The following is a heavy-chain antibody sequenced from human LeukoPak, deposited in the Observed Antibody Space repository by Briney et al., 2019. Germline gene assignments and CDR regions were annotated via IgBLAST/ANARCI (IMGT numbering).Heavy chain of an antibody. Sequence: GDSLRLSCAGSGFDFSRFAMNWVRQATGRGLEWVPGITAGSGVIVYAESVKGRFSIYRDNSKNTLYLYMSSLRVEDTAVYYCAKDLTPDGKWEIDYWGQGTLVTVSS. CDR3: AKDLTPDGKWEIDY. J-gene: IGHJ4*02. CDR2: ITAGSGVI. CDR1: GFDFSRFA. V-gene: IGHV3-23*01. D-gene: IGHD1-26*01.